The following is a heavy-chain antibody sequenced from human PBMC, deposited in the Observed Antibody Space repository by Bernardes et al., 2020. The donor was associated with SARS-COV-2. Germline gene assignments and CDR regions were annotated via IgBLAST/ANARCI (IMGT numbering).Heavy chain of an antibody. CDR3: AKTLWGGASG. D-gene: IGHD2-21*01. J-gene: IGHJ4*02. CDR2: IDGSGDIA. V-gene: IGHV3-23*01. CDR1: GFTFSNYA. Sequence: GRSLRLSCAASGFTFSNYAMSWVRQAPGKGLEWISGIDGSGDIADYADSVKGRFTISRDNSRNTLYLQMNSLRAEDTAVYYCAKTLWGGASGWGQGALVTVSS.